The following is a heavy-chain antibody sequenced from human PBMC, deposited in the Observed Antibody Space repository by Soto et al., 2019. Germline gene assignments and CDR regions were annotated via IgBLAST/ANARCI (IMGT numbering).Heavy chain of an antibody. Sequence: QVQLQESGPGLVKPSQTLSLTCTVSGGSISSGGYYWSWIRQHPGKGLEWIGYIYYIGSTYYNPSLKSRVTISVDTSKNQFSLKLSAVTAADTAVYYCARDLRLRGFYGMDVWGQGTTVTVSS. CDR1: GGSISSGGYY. CDR3: ARDLRLRGFYGMDV. D-gene: IGHD3-10*01. J-gene: IGHJ6*02. V-gene: IGHV4-31*03. CDR2: IYYIGST.